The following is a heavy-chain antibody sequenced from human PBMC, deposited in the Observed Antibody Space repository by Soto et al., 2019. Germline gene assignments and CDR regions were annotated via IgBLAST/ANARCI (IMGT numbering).Heavy chain of an antibody. CDR3: ARTNYYGSGSYVWFDP. J-gene: IGHJ5*02. D-gene: IGHD3-10*01. V-gene: IGHV4-31*03. CDR2: IYYSGST. CDR1: GGSISSGGYY. Sequence: SETLSLTCTVSGGSISSGGYYWSWIRQHPGKGLEWIGYIYYSGSTYYNPSLKSRLTISVDTSKNQFSLKLSSVTAADTAVYYCARTNYYGSGSYVWFDPWGQGTLVTVSS.